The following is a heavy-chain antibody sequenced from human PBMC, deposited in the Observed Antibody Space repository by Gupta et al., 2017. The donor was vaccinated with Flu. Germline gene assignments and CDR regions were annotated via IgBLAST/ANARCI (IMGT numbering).Heavy chain of an antibody. CDR3: ARRPAVFYFDN. CDR2: IATDGGRT. Sequence: EVQLLESGGGLVQPGGSLRLSCAASGFTFSSSAMHWIRQAPGKGLEWVSSIATDGGRTYYADSVKGRFTISRDNSKNTLYLQMSSLGAEDTAVYFCARRPAVFYFDNWGQGTLVTVSS. J-gene: IGHJ4*02. D-gene: IGHD2-2*01. CDR1: GFTFSSSA. V-gene: IGHV3-23*01.